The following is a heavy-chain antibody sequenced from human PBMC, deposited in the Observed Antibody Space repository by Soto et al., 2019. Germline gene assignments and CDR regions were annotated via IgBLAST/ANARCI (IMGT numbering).Heavy chain of an antibody. Sequence: NPSETLSLTCTVSGGSISNYYWSWIRQPAGKGLEWIGRIYTSGSTDYNPSLKSRVTISIDTSKNQFSLKVTSMTAADTAVYYCARERREEIHDGYDIDYWGQGTLVTVSS. CDR1: GGSISNYY. D-gene: IGHD5-12*01. CDR3: ARERREEIHDGYDIDY. J-gene: IGHJ4*02. V-gene: IGHV4-4*07. CDR2: IYTSGST.